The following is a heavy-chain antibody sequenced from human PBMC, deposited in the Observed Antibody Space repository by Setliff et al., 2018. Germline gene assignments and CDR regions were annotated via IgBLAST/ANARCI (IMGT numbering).Heavy chain of an antibody. CDR1: GYTFTDYY. CDR2: VDPEDGET. D-gene: IGHD3-22*01. CDR3: AATYYYDSSGYYLFQH. Sequence: RASVKVSCKASGYTFTDYYMHWVQQAPGKGLEWMGRVDPEDGETIYAEKFQGRVTITADTSTDTAYMELSSLRSEDTAVYYCAATYYYDSSGYYLFQHWGQGALVTVSS. J-gene: IGHJ1*01. V-gene: IGHV1-69-2*01.